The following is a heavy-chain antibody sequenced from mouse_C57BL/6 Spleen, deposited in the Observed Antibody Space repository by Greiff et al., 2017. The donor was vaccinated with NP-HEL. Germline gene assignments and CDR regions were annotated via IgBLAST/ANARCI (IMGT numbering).Heavy chain of an antibody. V-gene: IGHV5-16*01. CDR1: GFTFSDYY. Sequence: EVKLVESEGGLVQPGSSMKLSCTASGFTFSDYYMAWVRQVPEKGLEWVANINYDGSSTYYLDSLKSRFIISRDNAKNILYLQMSSLKSEDTATYYCARSHYYGSSPYYFDYWGQGTTLTVSS. CDR3: ARSHYYGSSPYYFDY. CDR2: INYDGSST. D-gene: IGHD1-1*01. J-gene: IGHJ2*01.